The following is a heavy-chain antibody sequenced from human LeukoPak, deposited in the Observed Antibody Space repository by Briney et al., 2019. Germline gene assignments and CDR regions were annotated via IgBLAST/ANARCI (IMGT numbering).Heavy chain of an antibody. J-gene: IGHJ4*02. D-gene: IGHD3-10*01. CDR3: AKYLSGRKGSFDY. CDR1: RFIFSSYG. Sequence: PGGSLRLSCAASRFIFSSYGMHWVRQAPGKGLEWVGVISYDGSNKHYAHSVKGRFTISRDTSKNTLYLQMNSLRAEDTAVYYCAKYLSGRKGSFDYWGQGTLVTVSS. V-gene: IGHV3-30*18. CDR2: ISYDGSNK.